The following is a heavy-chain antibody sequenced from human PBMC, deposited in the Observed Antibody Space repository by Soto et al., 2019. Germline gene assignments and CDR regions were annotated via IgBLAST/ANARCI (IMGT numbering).Heavy chain of an antibody. V-gene: IGHV1-2*02. CDR3: ARSLTEGYCTITGCYTRPLYGMDV. D-gene: IGHD2-2*02. Sequence: QVQLVQSGAEVKKPGASVKVSCKASGYTFTGYHMHWVRQAPGQGLEWMGWINPNSGVTIYAQKFQGRVTVTRDTPTSTAYMELSRLTSDDTAVYYCARSLTEGYCTITGCYTRPLYGMDVWGQGTTVTVSS. J-gene: IGHJ6*02. CDR1: GYTFTGYH. CDR2: INPNSGVT.